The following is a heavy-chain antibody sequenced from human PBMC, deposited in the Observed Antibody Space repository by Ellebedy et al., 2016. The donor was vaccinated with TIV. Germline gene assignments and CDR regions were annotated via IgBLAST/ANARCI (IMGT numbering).Heavy chain of an antibody. D-gene: IGHD2-21*02. CDR3: ARDPSGDYGV. Sequence: SETLSLXCTVSGASISDYYWSWIRQVPGKGMEWIGYMYYSGTPKYNPSLKSRVTMSADTSKNQFSLKVHSVTAADSAVYYCARDPSGDYGVWGHGILVTVSS. V-gene: IGHV4-59*01. CDR2: MYYSGTP. J-gene: IGHJ4*01. CDR1: GASISDYY.